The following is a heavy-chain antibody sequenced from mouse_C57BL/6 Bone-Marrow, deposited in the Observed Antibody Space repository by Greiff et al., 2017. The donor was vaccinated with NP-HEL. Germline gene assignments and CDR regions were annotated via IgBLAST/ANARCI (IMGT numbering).Heavy chain of an antibody. CDR1: GYTFTSYW. CDR3: SRQNDYDWLHYFDY. J-gene: IGHJ2*01. V-gene: IGHV1-69*01. Sequence: QVQLQQPGAELVMPGASVKLSCKASGYTFTSYWMHWVKQRPGQGLEWIGEIDPSDGYTNYNQKFKGKSTLTVDKSSSTAYMQLSSLTSEDSAVYYCSRQNDYDWLHYFDYWGQGTTLTVSS. CDR2: IDPSDGYT. D-gene: IGHD2-4*01.